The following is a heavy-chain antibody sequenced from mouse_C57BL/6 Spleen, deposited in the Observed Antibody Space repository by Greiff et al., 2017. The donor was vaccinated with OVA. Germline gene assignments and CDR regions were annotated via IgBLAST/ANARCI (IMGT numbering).Heavy chain of an antibody. D-gene: IGHD1-1*01. V-gene: IGHV2-5*01. Sequence: VKLVESGPGLVQPSQSLSITCTVSGFSLTSYGVHWVRQSPGKGLEWLGVIWRGGSTDYNAAFMSRLSITKDNSKSQVFFKMNSLQADDTAIYYCAKNEGYGSSSYAMDYWGQGTSVTVSS. CDR3: AKNEGYGSSSYAMDY. J-gene: IGHJ4*01. CDR1: GFSLTSYG. CDR2: IWRGGST.